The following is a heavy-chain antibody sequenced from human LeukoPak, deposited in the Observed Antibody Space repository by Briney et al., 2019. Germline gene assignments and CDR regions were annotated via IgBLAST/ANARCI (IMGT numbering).Heavy chain of an antibody. CDR2: ISSSSSYI. CDR1: GFTFSSYD. V-gene: IGHV3-21*01. Sequence: GGSLRLSCAASGFTFSSYDMTWVRQAPGRGLEWVSSISSSSSYIYYADSVKGRFTISRDNAKNSLYLQMNSLRAEDTAVYYCARGRIQLWENWFDPWGQGTLVTVSS. D-gene: IGHD5-18*01. J-gene: IGHJ5*02. CDR3: ARGRIQLWENWFDP.